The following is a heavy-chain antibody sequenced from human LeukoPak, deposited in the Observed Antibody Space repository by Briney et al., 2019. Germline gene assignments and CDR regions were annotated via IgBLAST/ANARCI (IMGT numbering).Heavy chain of an antibody. CDR2: INPNSGGT. CDR3: ARDRAVMPLALDI. CDR1: GYTFTGYY. V-gene: IGHV1-2*02. Sequence: GASVKVSCKASGYTFTGYYMHWVRQAPGQGLEWMGWINPNSGGTNYAQKFQGRVTMTRDTSISTAYMELSRLRSDDTAVYYCARDRAVMPLALDIWGQGTMVTVSS. J-gene: IGHJ3*02. D-gene: IGHD2-21*01.